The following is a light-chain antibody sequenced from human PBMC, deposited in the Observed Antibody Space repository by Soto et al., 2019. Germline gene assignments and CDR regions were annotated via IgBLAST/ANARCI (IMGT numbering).Light chain of an antibody. V-gene: IGKV3-20*01. CDR3: QQYGSSGT. J-gene: IGKJ1*01. Sequence: EIVLTQSPGTLSLSPGERVTLSCRASQSVSSSFLAWYQHKRGQAPRLLIYGASNRATGIPDRFSGSGSGTDFTLTISRLEPEDFAVYYCQQYGSSGTFGQGTKVDIK. CDR2: GAS. CDR1: QSVSSSF.